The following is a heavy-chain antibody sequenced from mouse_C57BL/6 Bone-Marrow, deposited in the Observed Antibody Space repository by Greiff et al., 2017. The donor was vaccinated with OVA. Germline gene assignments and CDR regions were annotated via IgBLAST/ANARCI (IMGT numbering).Heavy chain of an antibody. V-gene: IGHV1-61*01. CDR1: GYTFTSYW. CDR3: ARGFRSTMINWYFDV. CDR2: IYPSDSET. Sequence: QVQLQQPGAELVRPGSSVKLSCKASGYTFTSYWMDWVKQRPGQGLEWIGNIYPSDSETHYNQKFKDKATLTVDKSSSTAYMQLSSLTSEDSAVYYCARGFRSTMINWYFDVWGTGTTVTVSS. D-gene: IGHD2-4*01. J-gene: IGHJ1*03.